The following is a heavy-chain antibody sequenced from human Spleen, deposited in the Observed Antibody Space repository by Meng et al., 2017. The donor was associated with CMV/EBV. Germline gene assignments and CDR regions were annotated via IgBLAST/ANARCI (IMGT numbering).Heavy chain of an antibody. Sequence: GGSLRLSCAASGFTFSGSAMHWVRQASGKGLEWVGRIRSKANSYATAYAASVKGRFTISRDDSKNTAYLQMTSLKTENTAVYYCTRPQRIAEDGMDVWGQGTTVTVSS. CDR2: IRSKANSYAT. CDR3: TRPQRIAEDGMDV. CDR1: GFTFSGSA. D-gene: IGHD6-13*01. V-gene: IGHV3-73*01. J-gene: IGHJ6*02.